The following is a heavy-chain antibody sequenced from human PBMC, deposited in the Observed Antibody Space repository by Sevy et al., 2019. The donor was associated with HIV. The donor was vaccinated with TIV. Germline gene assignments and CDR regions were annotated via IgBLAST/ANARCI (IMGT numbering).Heavy chain of an antibody. CDR2: ISYDGSNK. V-gene: IGHV3-30*18. CDR3: AKARWSIAVAGWYYFDY. CDR1: GFTFSSYG. J-gene: IGHJ4*02. D-gene: IGHD6-19*01. Sequence: GGSLRLSCAASGFTFSSYGMHWVRQAPGKGLEWVAVISYDGSNKYYADSVKGRFTIYRDNSKNTLYLKMNSLRAEDTAVYYCAKARWSIAVAGWYYFDYWGQGTLVTVSS.